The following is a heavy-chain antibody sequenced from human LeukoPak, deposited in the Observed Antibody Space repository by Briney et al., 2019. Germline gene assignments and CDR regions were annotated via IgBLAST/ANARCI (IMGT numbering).Heavy chain of an antibody. J-gene: IGHJ6*03. CDR2: IYHSGNT. Sequence: SETLSLTCTVSGYSISSGYYWGWIRQPPGKGLEWIGSIYHSGNTYYNPSLKSRVTISVERSKNQFSLELRSVTAADTAVYYCATSLTTVTHYYYYMDVWGKGTTVTISS. CDR3: ATSLTTVTHYYYYMDV. D-gene: IGHD4-11*01. V-gene: IGHV4-38-2*02. CDR1: GYSISSGYY.